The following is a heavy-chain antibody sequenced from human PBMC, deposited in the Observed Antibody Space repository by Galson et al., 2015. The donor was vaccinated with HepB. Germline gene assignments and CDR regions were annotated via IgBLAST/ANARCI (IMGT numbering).Heavy chain of an antibody. V-gene: IGHV1-2*02. CDR1: GYTFTAYD. Sequence: SVKVSCKASGYTFTAYDMHWVRQAPGQGLEWMGWINPNCGGANYAQKFQGRVTTTRDKSTSTAYMEMSRLRSDDTAAYYCARAFCREAAGNWFYPWGQGTLVTVSS. D-gene: IGHD3-3*01. CDR2: INPNCGGA. CDR3: ARAFCREAAGNWFYP. J-gene: IGHJ5*02.